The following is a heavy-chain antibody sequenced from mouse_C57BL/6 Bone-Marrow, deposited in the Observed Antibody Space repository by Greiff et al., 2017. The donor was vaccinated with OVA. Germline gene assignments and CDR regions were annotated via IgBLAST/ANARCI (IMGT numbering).Heavy chain of an antibody. CDR3: TPNWVDY. CDR2: IDPENGDT. V-gene: IGHV14-4*01. J-gene: IGHJ2*01. D-gene: IGHD4-1*01. CDR1: GFNIKDDY. Sequence: EVQLQQSGAELVRPGASVKLSCTASGFNIKDDYMHWVKQRPEQGLEWIGWIDPENGDTEYASKFQGKATITADTSSNTAYLQLSSLTSDDTAVYYCTPNWVDYWGQGTTLTVSS.